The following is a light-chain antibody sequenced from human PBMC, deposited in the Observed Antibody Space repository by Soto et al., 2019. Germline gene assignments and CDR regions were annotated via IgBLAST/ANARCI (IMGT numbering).Light chain of an antibody. J-gene: IGKJ1*01. CDR3: QQYNGDSRG. CDR2: NAA. V-gene: IGKV1-5*01. CDR1: QNINIW. Sequence: DIQMTQSPSTLSASVGDRVTITCRASQNINIWLAWYQQKPGKAPKLLIYNAAYLESGVPSRFSGSGSGTEFTFTISSLQSDDFAIYYCQQYNGDSRGFGQGTKVELK.